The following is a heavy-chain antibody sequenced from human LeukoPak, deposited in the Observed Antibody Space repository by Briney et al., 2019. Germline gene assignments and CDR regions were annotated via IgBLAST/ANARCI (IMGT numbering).Heavy chain of an antibody. J-gene: IGHJ4*02. CDR1: TLTFSNVW. V-gene: IGHV3-15*01. Sequence: GGSLRLSCAASTLTFSNVWMSWVCQAPGKGLEWVGRIKSKGDGATTDYAGAVKGRFTISRDDSKNMVYLQMNSLKTEDTAVYYCSTHRYTLGNYWGQGSLVTVSS. CDR2: IKSKGDGATT. D-gene: IGHD5-18*01. CDR3: STHRYTLGNY.